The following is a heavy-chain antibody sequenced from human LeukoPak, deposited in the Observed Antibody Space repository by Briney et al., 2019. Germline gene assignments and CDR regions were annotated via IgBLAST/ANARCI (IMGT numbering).Heavy chain of an antibody. CDR2: INTNTGNP. CDR1: GYTFTSYA. D-gene: IGHD6-6*01. J-gene: IGHJ6*03. CDR3: ARDPRKLDYYYMDV. V-gene: IGHV7-4-1*02. Sequence: ASVKVSCKASGYTFTSYAMNWVRQAPGQGLEWMGWINTNTGNPTYAQGFTGRFVSSLDTSVSTAYLQISSLKAEDTAVYYCARDPRKLDYYYMDVWGKGTTVTVSS.